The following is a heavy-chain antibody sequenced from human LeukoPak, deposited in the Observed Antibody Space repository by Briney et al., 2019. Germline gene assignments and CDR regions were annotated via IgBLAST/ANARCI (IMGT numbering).Heavy chain of an antibody. V-gene: IGHV1-8*01. J-gene: IGHJ3*02. CDR1: GYTFTSYD. CDR3: ALAYCGGDCYSGDAFDI. Sequence: ASVKVSCKASGYTFTSYDINWVRQATGQGLEWMGWMNPNSGNTGYAQKFQGRVTMTRNTSISTAYMELSSLRSEDTAVYYCALAYCGGDCYSGDAFDIWGQGTMVTVSS. D-gene: IGHD2-21*02. CDR2: MNPNSGNT.